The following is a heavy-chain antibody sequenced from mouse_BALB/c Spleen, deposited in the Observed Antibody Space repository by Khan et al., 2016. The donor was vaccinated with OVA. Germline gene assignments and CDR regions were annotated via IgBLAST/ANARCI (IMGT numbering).Heavy chain of an antibody. J-gene: IGHJ2*01. CDR1: GYTFINYW. V-gene: IGHV1-63*02. CDR3: AGRGAARATWDYFDY. CDR2: IFPGGGYT. D-gene: IGHD3-1*01. Sequence: QVQLQQPGAELVRPGTSVKMSCKAAGYTFINYWIGWVKQRPGHGLEWIGDIFPGGGYTNYNEKFKGKATLTADTSSSTAYMQLSSLTSEDSAIYYCAGRGAARATWDYFDYWGQGTTLTVSS.